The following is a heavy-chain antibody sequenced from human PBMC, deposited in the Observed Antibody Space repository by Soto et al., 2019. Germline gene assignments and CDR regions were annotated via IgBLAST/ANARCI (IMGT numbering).Heavy chain of an antibody. J-gene: IGHJ5*02. Sequence: VASVKVSCKASGFSFTGYYIHWLRQAPGQGLERMGWINAHSGGTEYAQKFQGRVTLTRDTSIATAHLTLTSLTSDDTALYYCAKDLTRQLAYWLDPWGQGTQVTVSS. V-gene: IGHV1-2*02. CDR3: AKDLTRQLAYWLDP. CDR1: GFSFTGYY. CDR2: INAHSGGT. D-gene: IGHD6-6*01.